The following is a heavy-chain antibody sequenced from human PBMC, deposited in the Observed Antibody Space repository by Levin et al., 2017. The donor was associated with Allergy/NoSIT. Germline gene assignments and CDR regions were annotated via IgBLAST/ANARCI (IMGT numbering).Heavy chain of an antibody. V-gene: IGHV3-23*01. CDR1: GFTFSSYA. CDR3: AKVDSSGYYLANDAFDI. J-gene: IGHJ3*02. D-gene: IGHD3-22*01. CDR2: ISGSGGST. Sequence: PGGSLRLSCAASGFTFSSYAMSWVRQAPGKGLEWVSAISGSGGSTYYADSVKGRFTISRDNSKNTLYLQMNSLRAEDTAVYYCAKVDSSGYYLANDAFDIWGQGTMVTVSS.